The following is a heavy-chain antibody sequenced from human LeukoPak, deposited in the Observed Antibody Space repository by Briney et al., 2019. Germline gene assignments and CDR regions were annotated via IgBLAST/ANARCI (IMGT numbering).Heavy chain of an antibody. CDR1: GYTFTSYY. CDR2: INPSGGST. J-gene: IGHJ4*02. D-gene: IGHD6-19*01. V-gene: IGHV1-46*01. Sequence: ASVKVSCTASGYTFTSYYMHWVRQAPGQGLEWMGIINPSGGSTSYAQKFQGRVTMTRDTSTSTVYMELSSLRSEDTAVYYCARDSLRVAGNNYYFDYWGQGTLVTVSS. CDR3: ARDSLRVAGNNYYFDY.